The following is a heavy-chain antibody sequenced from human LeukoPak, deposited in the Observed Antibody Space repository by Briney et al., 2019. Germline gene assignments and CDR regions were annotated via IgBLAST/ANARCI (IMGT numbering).Heavy chain of an antibody. Sequence: GGSLRLSCAASGFTFSSYSMNWVRQAPGKGLEWVSYISSSSSTIYYADSVKGRFTISRDNSKNTLYLQMNSLRAEDTAVYYCAKDLVPFDYWGQGTLVTVSS. CDR1: GFTFSSYS. V-gene: IGHV3-48*01. CDR3: AKDLVPFDY. J-gene: IGHJ4*02. CDR2: ISSSSSTI.